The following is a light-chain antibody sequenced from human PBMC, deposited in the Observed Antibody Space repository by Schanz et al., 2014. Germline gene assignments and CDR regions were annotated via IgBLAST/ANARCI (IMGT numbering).Light chain of an antibody. CDR2: YAS. CDR3: QQYGSSPQT. Sequence: EIVLTQSPGTLSLSPGERATLSCRASQSLSSNSLAWYQLRPGQAPRLLIHYASARATGTPDRFSGSGSGTDFTLSISRLEPEDFAVYYCQQYGSSPQTFGQGTKVEIK. CDR1: QSLSSNS. J-gene: IGKJ1*01. V-gene: IGKV3-20*01.